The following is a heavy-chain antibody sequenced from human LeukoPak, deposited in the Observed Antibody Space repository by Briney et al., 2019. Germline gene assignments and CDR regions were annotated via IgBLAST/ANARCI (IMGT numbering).Heavy chain of an antibody. V-gene: IGHV3-15*01. D-gene: IGHD3-3*01. CDR3: ATPQTFYDFWSGYPY. CDR1: GFTFSNAW. CDR2: ITSKADGGAT. J-gene: IGHJ4*02. Sequence: GGSLRLSCVASGFTFSNAWMSWVRQAPGKGLEWVGRITSKADGGATDYAAPVKGRFLISRDDSENTVFLQMNSLKTEDTGLYYCATPQTFYDFWSGYPYWGQGTLVTVSS.